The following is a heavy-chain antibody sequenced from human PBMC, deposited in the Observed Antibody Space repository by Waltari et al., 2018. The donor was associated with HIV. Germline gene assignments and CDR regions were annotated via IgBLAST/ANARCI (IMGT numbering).Heavy chain of an antibody. Sequence: QLQLQESGPGLVKPSETLSLTCTVSGGSIRSSSSYWGWIRQPPGKGLEWIGSIYYSGSTYYNPSLKSRVTISVDTSKNQFSLKLSSVTAADTAVYYCARLHYDILTGYHYYGMDVWGQGTTVTVSS. D-gene: IGHD3-9*01. CDR1: GGSIRSSSSY. J-gene: IGHJ6*02. V-gene: IGHV4-39*01. CDR3: ARLHYDILTGYHYYGMDV. CDR2: IYYSGST.